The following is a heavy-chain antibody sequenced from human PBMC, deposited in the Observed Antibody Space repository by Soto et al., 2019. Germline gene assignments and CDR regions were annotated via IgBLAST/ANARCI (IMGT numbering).Heavy chain of an antibody. CDR3: ARDNDRLQIGESYYYLLDV. Sequence: QVQLVQSGAEMKEPGSSVKVSCKTSGGTFSSSAISWLRQAPGQGLEWMGGVIPLFRTPDYAQKFQGRGTIAADESPRPAYMELRGLRSDDTAVYYCARDNDRLQIGESYYYLLDVWGQGTTIPVSS. J-gene: IGHJ6*02. V-gene: IGHV1-69*12. CDR2: VIPLFRTP. CDR1: GGTFSSSA. D-gene: IGHD4-4*01.